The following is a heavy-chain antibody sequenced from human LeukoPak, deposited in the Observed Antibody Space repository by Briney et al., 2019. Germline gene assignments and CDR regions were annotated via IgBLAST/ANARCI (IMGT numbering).Heavy chain of an antibody. D-gene: IGHD3-16*01. J-gene: IGHJ4*02. CDR3: ARVFHLQLGSPFDY. CDR2: IYHSGST. V-gene: IGHV4-38-2*02. Sequence: SETLSLTCTVSGYSISSGYYWGWIRPPPGKGLEWIGSIYHSGSTYYNPSLKSRVTISVDTSKNQFSLKLSSVTAADTAVYYCARVFHLQLGSPFDYWGQGTLVTVSS. CDR1: GYSISSGYY.